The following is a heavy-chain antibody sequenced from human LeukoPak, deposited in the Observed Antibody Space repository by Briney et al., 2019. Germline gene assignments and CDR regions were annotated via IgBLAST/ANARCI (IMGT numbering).Heavy chain of an antibody. CDR2: INHSGYT. Sequence: SETLSLTCAVSGVSFDDYYWTWVRQTPGKGLEWIGEINHSGYTNDSPSLKSRVTLSIDTSRKQFSLNLRSVTVADTGIYYCTRMTAGHDYWGQGTLVTVSS. D-gene: IGHD2-21*02. CDR3: TRMTAGHDY. J-gene: IGHJ4*02. CDR1: GVSFDDYY. V-gene: IGHV4-34*01.